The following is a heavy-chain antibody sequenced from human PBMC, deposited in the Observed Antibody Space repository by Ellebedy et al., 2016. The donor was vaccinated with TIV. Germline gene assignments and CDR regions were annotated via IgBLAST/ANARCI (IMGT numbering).Heavy chain of an antibody. J-gene: IGHJ3*01. CDR2: VNHSGRT. V-gene: IGHV4-34*01. CDR1: GGSLTGYS. Sequence: MPSETLSLTCAVYGGSLTGYSWSWIRQSPGKGLEWVGDVNHSGRTNYNPSFESRVTISIDLSKNQFSLNLTSVTAADTSMYFCARGKWLRAPPGAFDVWGQGTTVTVFS. CDR3: ARGKWLRAPPGAFDV. D-gene: IGHD5-12*01.